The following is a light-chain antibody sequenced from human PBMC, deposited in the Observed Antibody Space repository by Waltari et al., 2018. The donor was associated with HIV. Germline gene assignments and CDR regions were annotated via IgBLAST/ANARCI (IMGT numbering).Light chain of an antibody. Sequence: QSVLTQPPAVSAAPGQKVAIACSGTTSNIGNNFVCWYQKLQGTAPKLLIFDHHKRPSGVSDRFSASKSGTSATLAITGLHTGDEAEYYCGTWDTSLNAGVFGGGTKVSVL. CDR2: DHH. CDR3: GTWDTSLNAGV. J-gene: IGLJ2*01. V-gene: IGLV1-51*01. CDR1: TSNIGNNF.